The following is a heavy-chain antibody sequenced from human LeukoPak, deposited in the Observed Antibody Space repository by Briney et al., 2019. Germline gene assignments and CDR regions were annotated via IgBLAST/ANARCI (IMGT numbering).Heavy chain of an antibody. CDR1: GFSFGNHA. Sequence: GGSLRLSCVASGFSFGNHAMSWVRQAPGKGLEWVSVVHNGGDTTYYADSVKGRFTISRDNSKNTLYLQMNSLRAEDTAVYYCARDLSVMMRTRDAFDIWGQGTMVTVSS. CDR2: VHNGGDTT. D-gene: IGHD1-14*01. V-gene: IGHV3-23*01. CDR3: ARDLSVMMRTRDAFDI. J-gene: IGHJ3*02.